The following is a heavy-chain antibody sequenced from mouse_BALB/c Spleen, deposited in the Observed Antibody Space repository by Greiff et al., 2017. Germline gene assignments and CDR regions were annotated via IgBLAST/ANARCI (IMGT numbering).Heavy chain of an antibody. CDR2: INPDSSTI. CDR1: GFDFSRYW. V-gene: IGHV4-1*02. J-gene: IGHJ4*01. CDR3: ARRRETYYAMDY. Sequence: EVKLVESGGGLVQPGGSLKLSCAASGFDFSRYWMSWVRQAPGKGLEWIGEINPDSSTINYTPSLKDKFIISRDNAKNTLYLQMSKVRSEDTALYYCARRRETYYAMDYWGQGTSVTVSS.